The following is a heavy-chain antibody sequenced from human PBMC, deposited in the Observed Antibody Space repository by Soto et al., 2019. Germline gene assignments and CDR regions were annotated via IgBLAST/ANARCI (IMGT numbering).Heavy chain of an antibody. V-gene: IGHV1-2*04. J-gene: IGHJ4*02. CDR2: INPNSGGT. CDR3: ARDAGGIAVAPRYFDY. D-gene: IGHD6-19*01. CDR1: GDTFTGYY. Sequence: ASVKVSCKASGDTFTGYYMHWVRQAPGQGLEWMGWINPNSGGTNYAQKFQGWVTMTRDTSISTAYMELSRLRSDDTAVYYCARDAGGIAVAPRYFDYWGQGTLVTVPQ.